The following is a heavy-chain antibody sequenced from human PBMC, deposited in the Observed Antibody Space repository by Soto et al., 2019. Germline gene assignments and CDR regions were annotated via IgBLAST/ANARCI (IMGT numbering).Heavy chain of an antibody. CDR3: ARYYYDSSGYYRLPNDGMDV. J-gene: IGHJ6*02. V-gene: IGHV3-33*01. D-gene: IGHD3-22*01. CDR2: IWYDGSNK. Sequence: GGSLRLSCAASGFTFSSYGMHWVRQAPGKGLEWVAVIWYDGSNKYYADSVKGRFTISRDNSKNTLYLQMNSLRAEDTAVYYCARYYYDSSGYYRLPNDGMDVRGQGTTVTVSS. CDR1: GFTFSSYG.